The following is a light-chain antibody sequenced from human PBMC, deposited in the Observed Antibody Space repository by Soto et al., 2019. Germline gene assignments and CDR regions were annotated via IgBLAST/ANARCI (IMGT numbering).Light chain of an antibody. CDR1: SSDVGGYNY. Sequence: QSALTQPASVSGSPGQSITISCTGTSSDVGGYNYVSWYQQHPGKGPKLMIYDVSDRPSGVSNRFSGSKSGNTASLTISGLRAEDEADYYCSSYTTCSPHVLFGGGTKVTVL. J-gene: IGLJ2*01. V-gene: IGLV2-14*03. CDR2: DVS. CDR3: SSYTTCSPHVL.